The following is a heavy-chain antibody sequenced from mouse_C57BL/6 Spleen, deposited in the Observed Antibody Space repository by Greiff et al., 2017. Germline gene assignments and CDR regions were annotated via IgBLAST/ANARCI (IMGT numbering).Heavy chain of an antibody. V-gene: IGHV1-52*01. CDR1: GYTFTSYW. J-gene: IGHJ4*01. D-gene: IGHD2-5*01. Sequence: VQLQQPGAELVRPGSSVKLSCKASGYTFTSYWMHWVKQRPIQGLEWIGNIDPSDSETHYNQKFKDKATLTVDKSSSTAYMQLSSLTSEDSAVYYCARSYSNYNYAMDYWGQGTSVTVSS. CDR2: IDPSDSET. CDR3: ARSYSNYNYAMDY.